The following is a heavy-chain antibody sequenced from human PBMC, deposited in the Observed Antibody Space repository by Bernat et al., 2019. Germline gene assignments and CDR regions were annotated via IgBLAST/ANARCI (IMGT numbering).Heavy chain of an antibody. Sequence: QVQVVESGGGVVQPGRSLRLSCLASGFTFSNYAMHWVRQAPGKGLEWVVVISHGGRRKYYAESVKGRFTISGDNSKNTLYLQMYSLKTEDTAVYYCATWMGGASYYYGMDVWGQGTTVTVSS. V-gene: IGHV3-30*03. CDR1: GFTFSNYA. CDR2: ISHGGRRK. D-gene: IGHD1-1*01. J-gene: IGHJ6*02. CDR3: ATWMGGASYYYGMDV.